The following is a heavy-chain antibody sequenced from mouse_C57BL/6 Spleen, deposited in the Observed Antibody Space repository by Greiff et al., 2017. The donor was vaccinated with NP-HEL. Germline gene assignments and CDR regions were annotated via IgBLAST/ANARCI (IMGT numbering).Heavy chain of an antibody. V-gene: IGHV1-54*01. CDR1: GYAFTNYL. Sequence: VKLQESGAELVRPGTSVKVSCKASGYAFTNYLIEWVKQRPGQGLEWIGVINPGSGGTNYNEKFKGKATLTADKSSSTAYMQLSSLTSEDSAVYFCARCGSSLYYAMDYWGQGTSVTVSS. J-gene: IGHJ4*01. CDR3: ARCGSSLYYAMDY. CDR2: INPGSGGT. D-gene: IGHD1-1*01.